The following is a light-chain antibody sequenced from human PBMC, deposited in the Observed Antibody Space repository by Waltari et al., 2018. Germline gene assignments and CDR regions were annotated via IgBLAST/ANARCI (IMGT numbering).Light chain of an antibody. Sequence: ELVLTQSPATLSLSPGERATLSCRASQIIDIYLAWYQQKPGQAPRLLIYDAFYRATGIPARFSGSGSGTDFTLTISSLEPEDVAVYSCQQRYSWPLTFGGGTKVQFK. CDR3: QQRYSWPLT. J-gene: IGKJ4*01. V-gene: IGKV3-11*01. CDR1: QIIDIY. CDR2: DAF.